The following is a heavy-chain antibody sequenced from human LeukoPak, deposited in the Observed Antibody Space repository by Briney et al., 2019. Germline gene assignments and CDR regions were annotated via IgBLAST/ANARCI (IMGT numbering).Heavy chain of an antibody. J-gene: IGHJ4*02. CDR3: AREGDFWSGMKEYYFDY. CDR2: IYHSGST. Sequence: PSETLSLTCTVSGYSISSGYYWGWIRQPPGKGLEWIGSIYHSGSTYYNPSLKSRVTISVDTSKNQFSLKLSSVTAADTAVYYCAREGDFWSGMKEYYFDYWGQGTLVTVSS. CDR1: GYSISSGYY. D-gene: IGHD3-3*01. V-gene: IGHV4-38-2*02.